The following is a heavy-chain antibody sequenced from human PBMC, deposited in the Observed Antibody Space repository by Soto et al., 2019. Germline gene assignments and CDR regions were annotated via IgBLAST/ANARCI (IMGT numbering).Heavy chain of an antibody. CDR2: IDPTDSYT. CDR3: AASIFYYGMDV. J-gene: IGHJ6*02. Sequence: GESLKISCKASGYSFTRKWISWVRQMPGKGLEWMGRIDPTDSYTNYSPSFQGQVTISADKSITTTYLQWSSLKASDTAIYYCAASIFYYGMDVWGQGTTVTVSS. V-gene: IGHV5-10-1*04. CDR1: GYSFTRKW.